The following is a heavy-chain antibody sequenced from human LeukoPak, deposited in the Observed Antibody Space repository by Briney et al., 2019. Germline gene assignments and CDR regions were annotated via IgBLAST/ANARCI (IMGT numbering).Heavy chain of an antibody. Sequence: SETLSLTCAVSGGSISSSNWWSWVRQPPGKGLEWIGEIYHSGSTNYNPSLKSRVTISVDKSKNQFSLKLSSVTAADTAVYYCAEEQVGATTGSSWGQGTLVTVSS. CDR1: GGSISSSNW. V-gene: IGHV4-4*02. CDR2: IYHSGST. CDR3: AEEQVGATTGSS. J-gene: IGHJ4*02. D-gene: IGHD1-26*01.